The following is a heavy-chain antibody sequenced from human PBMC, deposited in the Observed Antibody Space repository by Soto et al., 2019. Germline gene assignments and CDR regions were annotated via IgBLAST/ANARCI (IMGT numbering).Heavy chain of an antibody. CDR1: GFTFSSYA. CDR2: ISGSGGST. CDR3: AKDEYSSSWTQFDY. V-gene: IGHV3-23*01. J-gene: IGHJ4*02. Sequence: GESLKISCAASGFTFSSYAMSWVRQAPGKGLEWVSAISGSGGSTYYADSVKGRFTISRDNSKNTLYLQMNSLRAEDTAVYYCAKDEYSSSWTQFDYWGQGTLVTVSS. D-gene: IGHD6-13*01.